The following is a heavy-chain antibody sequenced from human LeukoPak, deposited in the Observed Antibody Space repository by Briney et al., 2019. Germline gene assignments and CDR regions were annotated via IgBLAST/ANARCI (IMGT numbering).Heavy chain of an antibody. CDR3: XRDSADYGDYDY. CDR2: XXHXGXXT. V-gene: IGHV1-46*01. J-gene: IGHJ4*02. Sequence: ASVKVSCKASGXTXXXXXXXXXXXXXGQXXXXXXXXXHXGXXTSYXQKFQGRVTMTRDTSTSTVYMELSSLRSEDTAVXYXXRDSADYGDYDYWGQGTLVTVSS. D-gene: IGHD4-17*01. CDR1: GXTXXXXX.